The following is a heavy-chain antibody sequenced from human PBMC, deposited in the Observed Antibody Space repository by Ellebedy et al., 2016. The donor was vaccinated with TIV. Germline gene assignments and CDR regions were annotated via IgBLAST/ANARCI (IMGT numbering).Heavy chain of an antibody. CDR3: ARGKSIAAGAL. J-gene: IGHJ4*02. V-gene: IGHV4-39*01. CDR2: IHYSGST. Sequence: MPSETLSLTCTVSGGSISTIRYYWGWNRQSPGKGLEWIGNIHYSGSTDYTPSLKSRVTISVDTSKNQFSLELRSVTAADTAVYFCARGKSIAAGALWGPGILVTVSS. D-gene: IGHD6-13*01. CDR1: GGSISTIRYY.